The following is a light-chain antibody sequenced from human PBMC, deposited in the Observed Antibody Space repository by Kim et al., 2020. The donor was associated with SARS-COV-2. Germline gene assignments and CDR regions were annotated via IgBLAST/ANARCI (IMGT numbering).Light chain of an antibody. J-gene: IGLJ1*01. CDR3: GSYRKSSIPYV. Sequence: QSALTQPRSVSGSPGQSVTISCTGTSSDVGGYNYVSWYQQHPGKAPKLMIYDVSKRPSGVPDRFSGSKSGNTASLTISGLQAEDEADYYCGSYRKSSIPYVFGTGTKVTVL. V-gene: IGLV2-11*01. CDR2: DVS. CDR1: SSDVGGYNY.